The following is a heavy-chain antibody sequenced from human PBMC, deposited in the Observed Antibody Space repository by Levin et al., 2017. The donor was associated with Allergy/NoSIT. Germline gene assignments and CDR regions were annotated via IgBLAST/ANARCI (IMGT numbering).Heavy chain of an antibody. J-gene: IGHJ4*02. CDR3: ARDQTLLYYYKD. CDR2: ISSSSSYI. V-gene: IGHV3-21*01. Sequence: GSLRLSCAASGFTFSSYSMNWVRQAPGKGLEWVSSISSSSSYIYYADSVKGRFTISRDNAKNSLYLQMNSLRAEDTAVYYCARDQTLLYYYKDWGQGTLVTVSS. CDR1: GFTFSSYS. D-gene: IGHD3-10*01.